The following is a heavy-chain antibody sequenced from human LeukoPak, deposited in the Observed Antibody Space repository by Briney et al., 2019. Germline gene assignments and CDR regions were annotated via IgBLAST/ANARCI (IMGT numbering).Heavy chain of an antibody. V-gene: IGHV4-59*01. CDR2: IYYSGTT. CDR3: ARVGYGSGSWGWFDP. CDR1: GGSISGFF. D-gene: IGHD3-10*01. Sequence: SETLSLSCTVSGGSISGFFWTWIRQSPGKGLEYIGYIYYSGTTDYNPTLTSRVSMSVDTSKNQFFLNLTSVTAADTAIYYCARVGYGSGSWGWFDPWGQGTLVTVSS. J-gene: IGHJ5*02.